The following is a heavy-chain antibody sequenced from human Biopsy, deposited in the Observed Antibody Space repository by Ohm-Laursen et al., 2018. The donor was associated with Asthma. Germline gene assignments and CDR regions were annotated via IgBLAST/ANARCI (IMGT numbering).Heavy chain of an antibody. CDR3: ARESGQDSGGTGAFDR. J-gene: IGHJ3*02. CDR1: GFVFSQSG. Sequence: SLRLSCAASGFVFSQSGMHWVRQAPGKGLEWVALISSDGHNKYYKDSVKGRFTISRDNSKLRLYLEINSLRVEDSAVYYCARESGQDSGGTGAFDRWGQGIMVAGSS. V-gene: IGHV3-30*03. D-gene: IGHD4-23*01. CDR2: ISSDGHNK.